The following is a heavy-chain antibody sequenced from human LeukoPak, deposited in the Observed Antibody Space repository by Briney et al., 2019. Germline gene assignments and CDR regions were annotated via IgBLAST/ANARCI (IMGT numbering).Heavy chain of an antibody. CDR3: ARDKGRVLDY. D-gene: IGHD1-26*01. Sequence: LGGSLRLSCAASGFTVSSNYMSWVRQAPGKGLEWVSVIYSGGSTYYADSVKGRFTISRHNSKNTLYLQLNSLRAEDTAVYYCARDKGRVLDYWGQGTLVTVSS. CDR1: GFTVSSNY. CDR2: IYSGGST. V-gene: IGHV3-53*04. J-gene: IGHJ4*02.